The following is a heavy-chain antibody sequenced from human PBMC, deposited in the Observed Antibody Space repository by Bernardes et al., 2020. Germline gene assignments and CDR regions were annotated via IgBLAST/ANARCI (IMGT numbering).Heavy chain of an antibody. Sequence: ETLSLTCAVYGGSFSGYYWSWIRQPPGKGLEWIGEINHSGSTNYNPSLKSRVTISVDTSKNQFSLKLSSVTAADTAVYYCARGLKGDNYYYYYMDVWGKGTTVTVSS. CDR1: GGSFSGYY. V-gene: IGHV4-34*01. J-gene: IGHJ6*03. CDR2: INHSGST. D-gene: IGHD3-16*01. CDR3: ARGLKGDNYYYYYMDV.